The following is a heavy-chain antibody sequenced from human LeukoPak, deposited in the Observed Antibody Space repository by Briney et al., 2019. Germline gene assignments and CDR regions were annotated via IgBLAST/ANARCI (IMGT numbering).Heavy chain of an antibody. J-gene: IGHJ6*02. CDR1: GYTFTSYG. Sequence: GASVKVSCKASGYTFTSYGISWVRQAPGQGLEWMGWISAYNGNTNYAQKLQGRVTMTTDTSTSTAYMELRSLRSDDTAVYYCARGYRSSTSCPSYYYYGMDVWGQGTTVTVSS. CDR3: ARGYRSSTSCPSYYYYGMDV. D-gene: IGHD2-2*01. V-gene: IGHV1-18*01. CDR2: ISAYNGNT.